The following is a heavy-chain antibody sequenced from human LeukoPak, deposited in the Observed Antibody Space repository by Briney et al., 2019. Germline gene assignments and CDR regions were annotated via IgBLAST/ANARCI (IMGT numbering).Heavy chain of an antibody. CDR2: IYTSGST. Sequence: PSETLSLTYSVSGGSVGSYYWSWIRPPAGKGLEWIGRIYTSGSTNYNPSLRSRATISVDKSKSQFSLKLTSVTAADTAVYYCARDLSYCSSTRCYAPYYFDYWGQGTLVTVSS. CDR1: GGSVGSYY. J-gene: IGHJ4*02. D-gene: IGHD2-2*01. V-gene: IGHV4-4*07. CDR3: ARDLSYCSSTRCYAPYYFDY.